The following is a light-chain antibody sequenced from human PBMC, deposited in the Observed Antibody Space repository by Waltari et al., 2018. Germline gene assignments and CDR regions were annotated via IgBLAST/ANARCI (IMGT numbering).Light chain of an antibody. Sequence: QSVLTQPPSASGTPGQRVTISCSGRSSNIGSNTVNWYQQLPGTAPKLLIYTNNRRPSGVPDRFSGSKSGTSASLAISGLQSEDEADYYCAAWDNSLHGWVFGGGTKLTVL. CDR1: SSNIGSNT. V-gene: IGLV1-44*01. CDR3: AAWDNSLHGWV. CDR2: TNN. J-gene: IGLJ3*02.